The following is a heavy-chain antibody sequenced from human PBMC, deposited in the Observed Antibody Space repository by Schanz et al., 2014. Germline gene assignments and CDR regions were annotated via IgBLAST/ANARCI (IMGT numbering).Heavy chain of an antibody. CDR3: ARYTGAYFDY. D-gene: IGHD1-26*01. V-gene: IGHV4-59*01. Sequence: QVQLQESGPGLVKPSETLSLTCTVSGGSISSFYWSWIRQPAGKGLEWIGYVYYTGSTTYNPSLKSRVTISVVPSKRQFSLKLSSVTAADTAVYYCARYTGAYFDYWGQGTLVTVSS. CDR1: GGSISSFY. J-gene: IGHJ4*02. CDR2: VYYTGST.